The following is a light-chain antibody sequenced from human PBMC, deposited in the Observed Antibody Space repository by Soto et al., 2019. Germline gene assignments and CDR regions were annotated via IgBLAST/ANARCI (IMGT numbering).Light chain of an antibody. CDR1: SAKIGNSY. J-gene: IGLJ3*02. CDR3: GAWDSGLNGVL. Sequence: QSVLTQPPSVSAAPGQKVTISCSGSSAKIGNSYVSWYQQFPGTTPRLLIYDNSERPSGIPDRFSASKSGTSATLGITGVQTGDEADYYCGAWDSGLNGVLFGGGTQLTVL. V-gene: IGLV1-51*01. CDR2: DNS.